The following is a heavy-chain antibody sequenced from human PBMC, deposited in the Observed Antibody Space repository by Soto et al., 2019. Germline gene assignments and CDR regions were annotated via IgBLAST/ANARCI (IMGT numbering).Heavy chain of an antibody. Sequence: GSLRLSCAASGFTFSSYSMNWVRQAPGKGLEWVSSISSSSSYIYYADSVKGRFTISRDNAKNSLYLQMNSLRAEDTAVYYCARDRAYYDSSGYLRPYFDYWGQGTLVTVSS. CDR2: ISSSSSYI. D-gene: IGHD3-22*01. CDR3: ARDRAYYDSSGYLRPYFDY. V-gene: IGHV3-21*01. J-gene: IGHJ4*02. CDR1: GFTFSSYS.